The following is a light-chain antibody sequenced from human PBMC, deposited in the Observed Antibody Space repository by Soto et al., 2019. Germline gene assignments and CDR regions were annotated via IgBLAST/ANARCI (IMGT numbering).Light chain of an antibody. Sequence: ELVMTQSPDTLSVSPGERVTLSCRASQSVVSRLVWCQRKPGQAPRLLIYDASTRATGVPGRFSGRGSGKEFTLTISSLQSEDFAVFYCQQYNNWPWTFGQRTKVDNK. V-gene: IGKV3-15*01. CDR1: QSVVSR. CDR3: QQYNNWPWT. CDR2: DAS. J-gene: IGKJ1*01.